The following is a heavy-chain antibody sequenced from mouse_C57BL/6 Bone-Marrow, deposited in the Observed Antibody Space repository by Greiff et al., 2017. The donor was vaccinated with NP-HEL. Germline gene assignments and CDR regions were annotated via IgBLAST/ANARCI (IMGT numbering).Heavy chain of an antibody. CDR2: IYPGDGDT. J-gene: IGHJ4*01. V-gene: IGHV1-82*01. CDR1: GYAFGSSW. D-gene: IGHD1-1*01. CDR3: ARDTTVVATYYAMDY. Sequence: QVHVKQSGPELVKPGASVKISCKASGYAFGSSWMNWVKQRPGKGLEWIGRIYPGDGDTNYNGKFKGKATLTADKSSSTAYMQLSSLTSEDAAVYFCARDTTVVATYYAMDYWGQGTSVTVSS.